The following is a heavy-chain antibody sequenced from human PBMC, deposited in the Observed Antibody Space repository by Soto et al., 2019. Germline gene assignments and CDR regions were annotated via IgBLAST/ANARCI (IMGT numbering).Heavy chain of an antibody. CDR1: GFTFSSYA. J-gene: IGHJ4*02. Sequence: HPGGSLRLSCAASGFTFSSYAMSWVRQAPGKGLEWVSAISGSGGSTYYADSVKGRFTISRDNSKNTLYLQMNSLRAEDTAVYYCAKDLCSSTSCYGTYWGQGTLVTVSS. CDR3: AKDLCSSTSCYGTY. CDR2: ISGSGGST. V-gene: IGHV3-23*01. D-gene: IGHD2-2*01.